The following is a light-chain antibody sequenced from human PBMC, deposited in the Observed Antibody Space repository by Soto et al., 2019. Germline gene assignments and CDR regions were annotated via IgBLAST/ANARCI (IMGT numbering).Light chain of an antibody. CDR2: DVS. J-gene: IGLJ1*01. CDR1: SSDVGGYNY. V-gene: IGLV2-11*01. CDR3: CSYSGNYVYV. Sequence: QSALTQPRSVSGSPGQSVTISCTGTSSDVGGYNYVSWYQQHPGKAPKLMIYDVSERPSGVPDRFSGSKSGNTASLTISGLQDEYEADYYCCSYSGNYVYVFGTGTKVTVL.